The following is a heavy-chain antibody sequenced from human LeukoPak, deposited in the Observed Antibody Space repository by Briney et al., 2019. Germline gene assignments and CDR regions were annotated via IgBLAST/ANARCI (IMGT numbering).Heavy chain of an antibody. D-gene: IGHD6-19*01. CDR2: IVPIFGTA. Sequence: ASVKVSCKASGGTFSSYAISWVRQAPGQGLEWMGGIVPIFGTANYAQKFQGRVTITTDESTSTAYMELSSLRSEDTAVYYCARDLGSGFEGEYFQHWGQGTLVTVSS. V-gene: IGHV1-69*05. CDR1: GGTFSSYA. J-gene: IGHJ1*01. CDR3: ARDLGSGFEGEYFQH.